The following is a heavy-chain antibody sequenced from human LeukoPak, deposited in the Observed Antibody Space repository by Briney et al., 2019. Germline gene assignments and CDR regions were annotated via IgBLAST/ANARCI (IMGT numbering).Heavy chain of an antibody. Sequence: GASLQISCQVSGYSFTDYWIGWVRQMPGKGLESMGIIYPADSDTTYSPSFQGQVTISADKSISTVYLQWSSLKASDTAMYYCARQSRDGSKTRGYYFDYWGQGTLVTVSS. D-gene: IGHD3-10*01. CDR1: GYSFTDYW. V-gene: IGHV5-51*01. CDR2: IYPADSDT. CDR3: ARQSRDGSKTRGYYFDY. J-gene: IGHJ4*02.